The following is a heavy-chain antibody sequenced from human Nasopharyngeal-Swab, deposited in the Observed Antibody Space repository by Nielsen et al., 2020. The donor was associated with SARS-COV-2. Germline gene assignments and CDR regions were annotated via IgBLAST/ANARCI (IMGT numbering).Heavy chain of an antibody. J-gene: IGHJ5*02. D-gene: IGHD3-22*01. Sequence: WIRQPSGKGLEWIGYIYYSGSTYYNPSLKSRVTISVDTSKNQFSLKLSSVTAADTAVYYCARDYYDSSGYYGGFDPWGQGTLVTVSS. V-gene: IGHV4-30-4*01. CDR3: ARDYYDSSGYYGGFDP. CDR2: IYYSGST.